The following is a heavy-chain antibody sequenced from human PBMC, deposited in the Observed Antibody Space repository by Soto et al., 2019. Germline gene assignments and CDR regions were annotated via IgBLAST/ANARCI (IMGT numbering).Heavy chain of an antibody. CDR2: INHSGST. V-gene: IGHV4-34*01. Sequence: SETLSLTCAVYGGSFSGYYWSWIRQPPGKGLEWIGEINHSGSTNYNPSLKSRVTISVDTSKNQFSLKLSSVTAADTAVYYCARGPLVYAIPLYYYYGMDVWGQGTTVTVSS. CDR1: GGSFSGYY. D-gene: IGHD2-8*01. J-gene: IGHJ6*02. CDR3: ARGPLVYAIPLYYYYGMDV.